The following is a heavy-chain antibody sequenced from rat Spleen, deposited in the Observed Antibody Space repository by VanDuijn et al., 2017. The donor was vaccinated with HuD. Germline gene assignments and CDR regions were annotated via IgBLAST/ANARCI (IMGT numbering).Heavy chain of an antibody. CDR1: FYSITSSYR. J-gene: IGHJ2*01. D-gene: IGHD1-10*01. CDR3: GRDNNYKAY. Sequence: EVQLQESGPGLVKPSQSLSLTCSVTFYSITSSYRWSWIREFPGNKLEWMGYINSAGSTNYNPSLKSRISITRDTSKNQFFLQVNSVTTEDTATYYCGRDNNYKAYWGQGVMVTVSS. CDR2: INSAGST. V-gene: IGHV3-3*01.